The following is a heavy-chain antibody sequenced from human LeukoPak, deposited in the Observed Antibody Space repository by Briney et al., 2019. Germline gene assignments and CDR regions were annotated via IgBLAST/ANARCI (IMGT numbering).Heavy chain of an antibody. J-gene: IGHJ4*02. CDR2: VTSSSTYI. CDR1: GFTFSSYT. V-gene: IGHV3-21*01. CDR3: ARDVDVSAAVIPGYFDS. Sequence: GGSLRLSCAASGFTFSSYTMNWVRQAPGKGLEWVSSVTSSSTYIYYAESVKGRFAISRDNAKNSLYLQMDSLRPEDTAVYYCARDVDVSAAVIPGYFDSWGQGTLVTVSS. D-gene: IGHD2-2*01.